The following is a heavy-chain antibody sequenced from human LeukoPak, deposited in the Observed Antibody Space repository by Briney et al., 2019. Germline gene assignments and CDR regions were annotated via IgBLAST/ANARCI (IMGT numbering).Heavy chain of an antibody. CDR2: INQSGST. J-gene: IGHJ4*02. CDR1: GGSFSGYY. Sequence: SETLSLTCAVYGGSFSGYYWSWIRQPPGKGLEWIGEINQSGSTNYNPSLKSRVTISVDTSKNQHSLKLSSVTAADTAVYYCARGPAGGSDCWGQGTLVTVSS. D-gene: IGHD3-10*01. V-gene: IGHV4-34*01. CDR3: ARGPAGGSDC.